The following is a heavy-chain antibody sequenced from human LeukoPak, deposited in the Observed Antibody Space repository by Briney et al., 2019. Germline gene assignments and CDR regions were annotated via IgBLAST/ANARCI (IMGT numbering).Heavy chain of an antibody. CDR3: ARARNYYYGSGSYYLFAFDI. CDR1: GFTLSSYW. CDR2: INSDGSST. V-gene: IGHV3-74*01. J-gene: IGHJ3*02. Sequence: GGSLRLACAASGFTLSSYWMHWVRHAPGKGLVWVSRINSDGSSTSYADSVKGRFTISRDNAKNTLYLQMNSLRAEDTAAYYCARARNYYYGSGSYYLFAFDIWGQGTMVTVSS. D-gene: IGHD3-10*01.